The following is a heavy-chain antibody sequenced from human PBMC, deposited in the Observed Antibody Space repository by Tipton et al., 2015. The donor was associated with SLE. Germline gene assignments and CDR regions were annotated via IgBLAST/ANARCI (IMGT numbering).Heavy chain of an antibody. CDR3: ARDEYRYDTTGYHLLGHFDF. D-gene: IGHD3-22*01. Sequence: TLSLTCSVSGGSMSIYYWSWVRQPPGRGLEWIGSIYYSGDTHYNPSLNSRVTMSADTSKNQFSLNLSSVTAADTAVYYCARDEYRYDTTGYHLLGHFDFWGQGTLVTVSS. CDR2: IYYSGDT. V-gene: IGHV4-59*12. J-gene: IGHJ4*02. CDR1: GGSMSIYY.